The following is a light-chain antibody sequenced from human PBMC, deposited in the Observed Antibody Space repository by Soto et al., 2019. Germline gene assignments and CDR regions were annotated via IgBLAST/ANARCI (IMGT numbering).Light chain of an antibody. Sequence: QSVLTQPASVSGSPGQSITISCSGTRSDIGSYNYVAWYRQFPGKTPKILIYGVSNRPSGVSSRFSGSKSGNTAPLTISGLQAEDEADYYCISYTGSSTSYVFGSGTKVTVL. J-gene: IGLJ1*01. CDR3: ISYTGSSTSYV. CDR2: GVS. CDR1: RSDIGSYNY. V-gene: IGLV2-14*01.